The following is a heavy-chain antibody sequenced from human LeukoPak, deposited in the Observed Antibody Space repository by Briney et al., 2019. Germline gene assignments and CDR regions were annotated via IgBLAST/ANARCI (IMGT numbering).Heavy chain of an antibody. CDR2: INHSGST. V-gene: IGHV4-34*01. D-gene: IGHD6-19*01. J-gene: IGHJ4*02. CDR3: ARGYRAVAED. Sequence: PSQTLSLTCAVYGGSFSGYYWTWIRQPPGKGLEWIGEINHSGSTNYNPSLKSRVTISVDTSKNEFSLKLNSVTAADTAVYYCARGYRAVAEDWGQGTLVTVSS. CDR1: GGSFSGYY.